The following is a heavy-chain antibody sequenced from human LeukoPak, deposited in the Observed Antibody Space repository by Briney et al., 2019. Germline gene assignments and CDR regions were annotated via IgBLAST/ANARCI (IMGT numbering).Heavy chain of an antibody. CDR2: ISYDGSNK. CDR1: GFTFSSYA. D-gene: IGHD2-2*01. J-gene: IGHJ4*02. CDR3: ARGGRVVPATILAY. V-gene: IGHV3-30*01. Sequence: PGGSLRLSCAASGFTFSSYAMHWVRQAPGKGLEWVAVISYDGSNKYYADSVKGRFTISRDNSKNTLYLQMNSLRAEDTAVYYCARGGRVVPATILAYWGQGTLVTVSS.